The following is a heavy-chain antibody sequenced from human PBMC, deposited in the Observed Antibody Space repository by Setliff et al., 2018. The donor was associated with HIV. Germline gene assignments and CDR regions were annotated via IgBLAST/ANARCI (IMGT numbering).Heavy chain of an antibody. Sequence: KPSETLSLTCTVSGGSISTYYWSWIRQAPGRGLEWIGYIYYTGRTNYNPSLKSRVTMSLDSSKKQFSLKPSSVTAADTAVYFCARDVGGFTVFAVPRGGFDPWGQGTLVTVSS. CDR3: ARDVGGFTVFAVPRGGFDP. D-gene: IGHD3-3*01. CDR1: GGSISTYY. V-gene: IGHV4-59*01. CDR2: IYYTGRT. J-gene: IGHJ5*02.